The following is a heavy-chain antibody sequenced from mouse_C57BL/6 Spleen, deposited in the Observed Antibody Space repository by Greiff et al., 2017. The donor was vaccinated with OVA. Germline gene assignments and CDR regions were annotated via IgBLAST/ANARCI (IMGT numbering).Heavy chain of an antibody. CDR2: LNPSTGGT. Sequence: VHVKQSGPELVKPGASVKISCKASGYSFTGYYMNWVKQSPEKSLEWIGELNPSTGGTTYNQKFKAKATLTVDKSSSTAYMQLKSLTSEDSAVNYCATPRGYAMDYWGQGTSVTVSS. CDR1: GYSFTGYY. CDR3: ATPRGYAMDY. V-gene: IGHV1-42*01. J-gene: IGHJ4*01.